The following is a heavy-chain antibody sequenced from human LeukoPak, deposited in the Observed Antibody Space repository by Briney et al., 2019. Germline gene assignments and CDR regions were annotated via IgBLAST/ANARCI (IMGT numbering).Heavy chain of an antibody. J-gene: IGHJ4*02. D-gene: IGHD5-12*01. V-gene: IGHV4-34*01. CDR3: ARGLDIRGFDY. CDR1: GGSFSGYY. Sequence: PSETPSLTCAVYGGSFSGYYWSWIRQPPGKGLEWIGEINHSGSTNYNPSLKSRVTISVDTSKNQFSLKLSSVTAADTAVYYCARGLDIRGFDYWGQGTLVTVSS. CDR2: INHSGST.